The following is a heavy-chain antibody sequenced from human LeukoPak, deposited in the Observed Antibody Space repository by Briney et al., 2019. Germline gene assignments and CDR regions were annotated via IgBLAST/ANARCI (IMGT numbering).Heavy chain of an antibody. Sequence: SETLSLTCTVSGGSISSYYWSWIRQPAGKGLEWIGRIYTSGSTNYSPSLKSRVTMSVDTSKNQFSLKLSSVTAADTAVYYCARTFSSYYGSESYYNRDAFDIWGQGTMVTVSS. J-gene: IGHJ3*02. CDR3: ARTFSSYYGSESYYNRDAFDI. V-gene: IGHV4-4*07. D-gene: IGHD3-10*01. CDR2: IYTSGST. CDR1: GGSISSYY.